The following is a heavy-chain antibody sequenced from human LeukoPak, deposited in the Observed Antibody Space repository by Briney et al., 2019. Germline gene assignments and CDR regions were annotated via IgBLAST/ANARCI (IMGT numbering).Heavy chain of an antibody. D-gene: IGHD3-22*01. CDR2: INHSGST. J-gene: IGHJ4*02. CDR1: GGSFSGYY. Sequence: SETLSLTCAVYGGSFSGYYWSWIRQPPGKGLEWIGEINHSGSTNCNPSLKSRVSTSVDTSKNQFSLKLSSVTAADTAVYYCARGPQRHYYDSSGYYYSLKYYFDYWGQGTLVTVSS. V-gene: IGHV4-34*01. CDR3: ARGPQRHYYDSSGYYYSLKYYFDY.